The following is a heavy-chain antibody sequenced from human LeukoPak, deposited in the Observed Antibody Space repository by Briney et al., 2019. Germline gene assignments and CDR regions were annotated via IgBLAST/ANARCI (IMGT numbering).Heavy chain of an antibody. J-gene: IGHJ4*02. CDR2: ITGSGGST. V-gene: IGHV3-23*01. D-gene: IGHD3-10*01. CDR1: GFTFGSFA. Sequence: GGSLRLSCAPSGFTFGSFAMTWVRQAPGKGLEWVSEITGSGGSTYYADSVKGRFTISRDNSKNTLYLQMNSLRAEDTAIYYCARELFDFDYWGQGTLVTVFS. CDR3: ARELFDFDY.